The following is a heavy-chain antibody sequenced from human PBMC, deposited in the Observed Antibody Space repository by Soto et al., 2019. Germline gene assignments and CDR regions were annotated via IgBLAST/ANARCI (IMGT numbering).Heavy chain of an antibody. CDR3: ARHTPAISISDH. CDR2: IYPCSGNT. D-gene: IGHD2-15*01. J-gene: IGHJ4*02. Sequence: GASVKVSCKASGYTFASNGIRWVRQAPGQGLEWMGTIYPCSGNTAYAQKFKGRVTMTKDTSTSTVYMELNSLTSEDTAVYYCARHTPAISISDHWGQGTLVTVSS. CDR1: GYTFASNG. V-gene: IGHV1-46*01.